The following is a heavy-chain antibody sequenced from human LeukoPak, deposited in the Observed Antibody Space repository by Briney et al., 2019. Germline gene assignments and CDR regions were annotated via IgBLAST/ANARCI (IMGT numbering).Heavy chain of an antibody. CDR1: GYTFTSYY. J-gene: IGHJ6*02. CDR3: ARGGYSRSSEYYYGMDV. V-gene: IGHV1-46*01. CDR2: INPSGGST. D-gene: IGHD6-6*01. Sequence: ASVKVSCKASGYTFTSYYMHWVRQAPGQGLEWMGIINPSGGSTSYAQKFQGRVTMTRDTSINTAYMELSRLRSDDTAVYYCARGGYSRSSEYYYGMDVWGQGTTVTVSS.